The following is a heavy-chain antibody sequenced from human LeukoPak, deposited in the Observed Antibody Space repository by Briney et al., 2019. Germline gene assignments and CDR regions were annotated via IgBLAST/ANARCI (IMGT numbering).Heavy chain of an antibody. V-gene: IGHV3-43*01. J-gene: IGHJ6*03. CDR3: AKGKPTTAYYYYYYMDV. Sequence: PGGSLRLSCAASGFTFDDYTMHWVRQAPGKGLEWVSLISWDGGRTYYADSMKGRFTISRDNSKNSLYLQMNGLRTEDTALYYCAKGKPTTAYYYYYYMDVWGKGTTVTVSS. CDR2: ISWDGGRT. D-gene: IGHD1-1*01. CDR1: GFTFDDYT.